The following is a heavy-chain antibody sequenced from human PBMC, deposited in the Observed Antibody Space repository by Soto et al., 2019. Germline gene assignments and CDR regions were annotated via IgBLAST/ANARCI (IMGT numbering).Heavy chain of an antibody. CDR3: ARWLGYGPHFDY. CDR2: IYYSGST. CDR1: GGSIISGDYY. Sequence: PSETLSLTCTVSGGSIISGDYYWILIRQPPGKGLEWIGYIYYSGSTYYNPSLKSRVTISVDTSKNQFSLKLSSVTAADTAVYYCARWLGYGPHFDYWGQGTLVTVSS. J-gene: IGHJ4*02. V-gene: IGHV4-30-4*01. D-gene: IGHD5-12*01.